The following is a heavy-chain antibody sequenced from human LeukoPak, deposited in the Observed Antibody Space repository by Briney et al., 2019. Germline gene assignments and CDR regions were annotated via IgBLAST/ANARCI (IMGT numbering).Heavy chain of an antibody. CDR2: ISWNSGSI. CDR3: Y. CDR1: GLTFDDYA. Sequence: GRSLRLSCAASGLTFDDYAMTWFRQAPGKGLEWVSGISWNSGSIGYADSVKGRFTISRDNARNSLFLQMNNLRVEDTAVYYDYWGQGTLVTVSS. J-gene: IGHJ4*02. V-gene: IGHV3-9*01.